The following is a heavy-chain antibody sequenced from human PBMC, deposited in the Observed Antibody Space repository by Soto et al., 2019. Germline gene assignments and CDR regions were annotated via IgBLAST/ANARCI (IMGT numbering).Heavy chain of an antibody. V-gene: IGHV1-8*01. D-gene: IGHD3-3*01. Sequence: ASVKVSCKASGYTSTSYDINWVRQATGQGLEWMGWMNPNSGNTGYAQKFQGRVTMTRNTSISTAYMELSSLRSEDTAVYYCARSGDHYEFWSGYTDLYYMDVWGKGTTVTVAS. CDR3: ARSGDHYEFWSGYTDLYYMDV. CDR2: MNPNSGNT. J-gene: IGHJ6*03. CDR1: GYTSTSYD.